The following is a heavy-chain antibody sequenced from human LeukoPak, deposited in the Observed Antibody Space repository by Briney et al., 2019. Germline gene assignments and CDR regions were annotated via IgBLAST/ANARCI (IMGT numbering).Heavy chain of an antibody. CDR2: IYYSGST. CDR3: AREAYYDSSAYYRHFDY. D-gene: IGHD3-22*01. V-gene: IGHV4-4*07. Sequence: SEALSLTCTVSGGSISSYYWSWIRQPAGKGLEWIGRIYYSGSTNYNPSLKSRVTISVDMPKNQFSLKLRSVTAADTAVYYCAREAYYDSSAYYRHFDYWGQGTLVTVSS. CDR1: GGSISSYY. J-gene: IGHJ4*02.